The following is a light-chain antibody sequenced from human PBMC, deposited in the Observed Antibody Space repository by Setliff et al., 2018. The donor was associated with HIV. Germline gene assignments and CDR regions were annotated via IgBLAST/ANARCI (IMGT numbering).Light chain of an antibody. J-gene: IGLJ1*01. CDR3: SSYTGRSTFV. Sequence: QSVLTQPASVSGSPGQSITISCTGISSDVGNYNYVSWYQEHPGKAPKLMIYDVSKRPSGVSNRFSGSKSSNTASLTISGLQAEDEADYHCSSYTGRSTFVFGTGTKVTVL. V-gene: IGLV2-14*01. CDR1: SSDVGNYNY. CDR2: DVS.